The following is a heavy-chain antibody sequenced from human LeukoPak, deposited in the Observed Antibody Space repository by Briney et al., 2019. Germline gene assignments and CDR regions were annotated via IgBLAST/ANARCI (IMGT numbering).Heavy chain of an antibody. D-gene: IGHD5-18*01. V-gene: IGHV1-18*01. CDR2: ISAYNGNT. J-gene: IGHJ4*02. Sequence: ASVKVSCKASGYTFTSYGISWVRQAPGQGLEWMGWISAYNGNTNYAQKLQGRVTMTTDTSTSTAYMELRGLRSDDTAVYYCARVYAPDVDTAMKYWGQGTLVTVSS. CDR3: ARVYAPDVDTAMKY. CDR1: GYTFTSYG.